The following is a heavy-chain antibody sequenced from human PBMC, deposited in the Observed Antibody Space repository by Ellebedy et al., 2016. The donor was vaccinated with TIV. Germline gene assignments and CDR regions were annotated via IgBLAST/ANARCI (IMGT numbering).Heavy chain of an antibody. V-gene: IGHV1-69*13. CDR3: ARGGWNGPEPPIYYFYYLDV. D-gene: IGHD1-1*01. CDR2: IIPMFGPV. CDR1: GGTFTSYA. J-gene: IGHJ6*03. Sequence: SVKVSCXASGGTFTSYAISWVRQAPGQGLEWMGGIIPMFGPVSYAQKFQGKVTITADASTSTAYMELSSLTYDDTAIYYCARGGWNGPEPPIYYFYYLDVWGNGAAVTVSS.